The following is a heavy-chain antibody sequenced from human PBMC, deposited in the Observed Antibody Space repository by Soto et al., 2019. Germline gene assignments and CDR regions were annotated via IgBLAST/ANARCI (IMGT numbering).Heavy chain of an antibody. CDR1: GYTFTSYY. CDR3: ARGYSSSASYYYGMDV. V-gene: IGHV1-46*01. D-gene: IGHD6-6*01. J-gene: IGHJ6*02. CDR2: INPSGGST. Sequence: GASVKVSCKASGYTFTSYYMHWVRQAPGQGLEWMGIINPSGGSTSYAQKFQGRVTMTRDTSTSTVYMELSSLRSEDTAVYHCARGYSSSASYYYGMDVWGQGTTVTVSS.